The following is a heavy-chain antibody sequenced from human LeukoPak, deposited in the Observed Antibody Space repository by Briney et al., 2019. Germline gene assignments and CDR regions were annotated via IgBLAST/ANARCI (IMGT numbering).Heavy chain of an antibody. J-gene: IGHJ4*02. CDR2: ISYDGSNK. D-gene: IGHD3-10*02. V-gene: IGHV3-30*18. Sequence: PGGSLRLSCAASGFTFSSSGMHWVRQAPGKGLEWVAIISYDGSNKNYSDSVKGRFTISRDNSKNTLYLQMNSLRAEDTAVYFCAKFLFGDILPEYWGQGTLVSVSS. CDR3: AKFLFGDILPEY. CDR1: GFTFSSSG.